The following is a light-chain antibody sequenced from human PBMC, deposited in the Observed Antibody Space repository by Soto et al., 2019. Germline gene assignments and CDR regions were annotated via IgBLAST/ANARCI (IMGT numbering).Light chain of an antibody. J-gene: IGLJ2*01. Sequence: QSVLTQPPSVSGAPGQRVTISCTGSSSNIGAGYDVHWYQPLPGTAPKLLIYGNSNRPSGVPDRFSGSKSGTSASLAITGLQAEDEAYYYCQSYDSSLSGRVVFGGGTKLTVL. V-gene: IGLV1-40*01. CDR1: SSNIGAGYD. CDR3: QSYDSSLSGRVV. CDR2: GNS.